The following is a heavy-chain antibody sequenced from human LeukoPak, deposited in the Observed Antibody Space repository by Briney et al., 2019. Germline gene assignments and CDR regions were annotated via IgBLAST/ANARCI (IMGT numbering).Heavy chain of an antibody. D-gene: IGHD6-19*01. CDR2: ISTDGAVT. V-gene: IGHV3-74*01. J-gene: IGHJ4*02. CDR3: ARDPAGAGIYYDY. CDR1: GFTFTSVW. Sequence: GGSLRLSCAASGFTFTSVWMHWFRQAPGRGLVWISRISTDGAVTGYADSVKGRFTISRDNAKNSLYLQMNSLRAEDTAVYYCARDPAGAGIYYDYWGQGTLVTVSS.